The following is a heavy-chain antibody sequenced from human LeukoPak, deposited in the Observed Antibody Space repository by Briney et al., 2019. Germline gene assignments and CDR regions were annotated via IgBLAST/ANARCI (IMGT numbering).Heavy chain of an antibody. Sequence: PSETLSLTCTVSGDSISNSRYYWGWIRQPPGKGLEWIGSIYHSGSTYYNPSLKSRVTISVDTSKNQFSLKLSSVTAADTAVYYCARDLAVVVVAATPFLSNWFDPWGQGTLVTVSS. CDR2: IYHSGST. CDR3: ARDLAVVVVAATPFLSNWFDP. J-gene: IGHJ5*02. D-gene: IGHD2-15*01. CDR1: GDSISNSRYY. V-gene: IGHV4-39*07.